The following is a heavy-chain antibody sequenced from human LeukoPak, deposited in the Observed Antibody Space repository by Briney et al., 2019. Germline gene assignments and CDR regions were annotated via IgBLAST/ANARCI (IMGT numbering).Heavy chain of an antibody. V-gene: IGHV4-59*01. CDR1: GGSISSYY. J-gene: IGHJ6*02. CDR2: IYYSGST. Sequence: SETLSLTCTVSGGSISSYYWSWLRQPPGKGLEWIGYIYYSGSTNYNPSLKSRVTISVDTSKNQFSLKLSSVTAADTAVYYCARDLTRGELYGMDVWGQGTTVTVSS. CDR3: ARDLTRGELYGMDV. D-gene: IGHD1-26*01.